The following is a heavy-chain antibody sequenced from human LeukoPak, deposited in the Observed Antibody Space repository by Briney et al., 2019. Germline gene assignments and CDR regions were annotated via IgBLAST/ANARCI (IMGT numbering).Heavy chain of an antibody. J-gene: IGHJ3*02. CDR3: ARHYSGGVFDI. D-gene: IGHD2-8*02. CDR2: ISYSGGST. V-gene: IGHV3-23*01. Sequence: PGGSLRLSCAASGLTFNTYAMSCVRQAPGKGLEWVSSISYSGGSTYYADSVKGRFTISRDNSMNTLYLQMSSLRAEDTALYYCARHYSGGVFDIWGQGTMVTVSS. CDR1: GLTFNTYA.